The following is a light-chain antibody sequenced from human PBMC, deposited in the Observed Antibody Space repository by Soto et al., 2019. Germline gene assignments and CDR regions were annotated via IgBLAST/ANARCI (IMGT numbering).Light chain of an antibody. J-gene: IGKJ5*01. V-gene: IGKV3-20*01. CDR1: QSVSSSY. CDR2: GAS. CDR3: QQYGSSPIT. Sequence: EIVLTQSPGTLSLSPGERATLSCRASQSVSSSYLAWYQQKPGQAPRLLIYGASSRATGIPDRFSGSGSGTDFTLTISRLEPEDLAVDYCQQYGSSPITFAQGTRLAIK.